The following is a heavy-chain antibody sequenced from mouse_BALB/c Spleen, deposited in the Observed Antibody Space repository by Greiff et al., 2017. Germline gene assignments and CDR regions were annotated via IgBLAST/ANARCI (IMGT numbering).Heavy chain of an antibody. V-gene: IGHV14-3*02. Sequence: VQLQQSGAELVKPGASVKLSCTASGFNIKDTYMHWVKQRPEQCLEWIGRIDPANGNTKYDPKFQGKATITADTSSNTAYLQLSSLTSEDTAVYYCARLDGSSLDYWGQGTTLTVSS. D-gene: IGHD1-1*01. CDR1: GFNIKDTY. CDR3: ARLDGSSLDY. CDR2: IDPANGNT. J-gene: IGHJ2*01.